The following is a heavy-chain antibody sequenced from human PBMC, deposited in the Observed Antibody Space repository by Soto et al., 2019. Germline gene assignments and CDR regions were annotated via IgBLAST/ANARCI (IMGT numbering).Heavy chain of an antibody. CDR3: ASGGYHNSSGSNSLGAFDY. CDR1: GGSIDNYF. J-gene: IGHJ4*02. Sequence: SETLSRTCTVSGGSIDNYFWNWIRQPPGKGLEWIGYVYYRGSTIYNPSLKSRVTISVDTSKNQFSLKLNSMTAADTAVYYCASGGYHNSSGSNSLGAFDYWGQGTPVTVYS. V-gene: IGHV4-59*01. CDR2: VYYRGST. D-gene: IGHD3-22*01.